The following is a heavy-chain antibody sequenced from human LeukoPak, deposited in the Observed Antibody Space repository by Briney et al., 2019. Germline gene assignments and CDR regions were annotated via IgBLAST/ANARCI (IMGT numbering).Heavy chain of an antibody. D-gene: IGHD2-2*01. J-gene: IGHJ6*03. CDR2: IKSKTDGGTT. CDR1: GFTFSNAW. V-gene: IGHV3-15*01. CDR3: TTSRRDCSSTSCYYYYMDV. Sequence: GGSLRLSCAASGFTFSNAWMSWVRQAPGKGLEWVGRIKSKTDGGTTDYAAPVKGRFTISRDDSKNTLYLQMNSLKTEDTAVYYCTTSRRDCSSTSCYYYYMDVWGKGTTVTVSS.